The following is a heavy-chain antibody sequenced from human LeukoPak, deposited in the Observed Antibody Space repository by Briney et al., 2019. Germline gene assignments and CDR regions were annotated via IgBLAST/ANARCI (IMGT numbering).Heavy chain of an antibody. CDR3: ARVYLIYGSGSYYQSPLAY. D-gene: IGHD3-10*01. V-gene: IGHV1-2*04. Sequence: ASVKVSCKASAYIFNDYYMHWVRQAPGQGLEWMGWINPNSGGTNYAQKFQAWITMTRDTSMSTAYMELSRLRSDDTAVYFCARVYLIYGSGSYYQSPLAYWGQGTLVTVSS. J-gene: IGHJ4*02. CDR1: AYIFNDYY. CDR2: INPNSGGT.